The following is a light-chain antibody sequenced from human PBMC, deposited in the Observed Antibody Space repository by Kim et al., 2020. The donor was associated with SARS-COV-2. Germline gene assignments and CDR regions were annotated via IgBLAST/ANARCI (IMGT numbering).Light chain of an antibody. V-gene: IGLV2-8*01. CDR3: SSYAGSNNLV. Sequence: GRSVTISCTGTSSDVGGYNYVSWYQQHPGKAPKIMIYEVTKRPSGVPDRFSGSKSGNTASLTVSGLQTEDEADYFCSSYAGSNNLVFGGGTQLTVL. J-gene: IGLJ3*02. CDR2: EVT. CDR1: SSDVGGYNY.